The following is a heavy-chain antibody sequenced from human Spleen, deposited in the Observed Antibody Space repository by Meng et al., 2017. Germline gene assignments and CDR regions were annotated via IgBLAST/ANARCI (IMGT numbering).Heavy chain of an antibody. V-gene: IGHV6-1*01. CDR1: GDSVSSNSAA. J-gene: IGHJ4*02. Sequence: SCAISGDSVSSNSAAWNWIRQSPSRGLEWLGRTYYRSKWYNDYAVSVKSRITIIPDTSKNQFSLQLNSVTPEDTAVYYCARGGGSYYHFDYWGQGTLVTVSS. D-gene: IGHD1-26*01. CDR2: TYYRSKWYN. CDR3: ARGGGSYYHFDY.